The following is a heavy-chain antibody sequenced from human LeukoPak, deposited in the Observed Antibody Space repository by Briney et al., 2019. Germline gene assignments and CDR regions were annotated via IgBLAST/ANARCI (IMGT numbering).Heavy chain of an antibody. CDR2: ISGSGGST. Sequence: GGSLRLSCAASGFTFSSYAMSWVRQAPGKGLEWVSAISGSGGSTYYADSVKGRFTISRDNSKNTPYLQMNSLRAEDTAVYYCAKAVEMATITGFDYWGQGTLVTVS. D-gene: IGHD5-24*01. CDR1: GFTFSSYA. V-gene: IGHV3-23*01. J-gene: IGHJ4*02. CDR3: AKAVEMATITGFDY.